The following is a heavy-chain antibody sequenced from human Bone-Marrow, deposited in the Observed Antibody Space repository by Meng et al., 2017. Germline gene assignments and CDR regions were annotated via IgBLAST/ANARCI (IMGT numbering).Heavy chain of an antibody. J-gene: IGHJ4*02. CDR3: ARDEDISAAGKLFGDY. Sequence: VQGVQSGAEVKKPGASVKVSCKASGYTFPDYWLHWVRRAPGQGLEWMGRINPKSGDTHYAQKFQARVTMTGDTSISTAYMELSGLRSDDTAMYYCARDEDISAAGKLFGDYWGQGTLVTVSS. CDR2: INPKSGDT. D-gene: IGHD6-25*01. V-gene: IGHV1-2*06. CDR1: GYTFPDYW.